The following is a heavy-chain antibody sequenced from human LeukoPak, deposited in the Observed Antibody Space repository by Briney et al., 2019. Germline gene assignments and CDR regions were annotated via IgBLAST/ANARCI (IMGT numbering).Heavy chain of an antibody. D-gene: IGHD1-7*01. Sequence: SETLSLTCTVSGDSISSSDYYWSWIRQPPGKGLEWIGYIYYSGSTYYNPSLKSRVIISVDTSKNQFSLKLGSVTAADTAVYYCARVGTGRNYNNYGMDVWGQGTTVTVSS. J-gene: IGHJ6*02. CDR2: IYYSGST. V-gene: IGHV4-30-4*01. CDR3: ARVGTGRNYNNYGMDV. CDR1: GDSISSSDYY.